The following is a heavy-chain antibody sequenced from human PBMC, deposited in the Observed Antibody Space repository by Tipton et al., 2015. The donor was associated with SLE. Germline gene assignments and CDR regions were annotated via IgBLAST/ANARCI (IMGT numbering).Heavy chain of an antibody. J-gene: IGHJ4*02. D-gene: IGHD3-16*01. V-gene: IGHV4-59*01. CDR1: GGSLTNYY. Sequence: TLSLTCSVSGGSLTNYYWNWIRQPPGKGLEWLGYVYYRGTTYYNPSLKSRVTMSVDTSKNQFSLRLTSVTAADTAVYYCARSRGSSNFDPPGYWGQGTLVTVSS. CDR3: ARSRGSSNFDPPGY. CDR2: VYYRGTT.